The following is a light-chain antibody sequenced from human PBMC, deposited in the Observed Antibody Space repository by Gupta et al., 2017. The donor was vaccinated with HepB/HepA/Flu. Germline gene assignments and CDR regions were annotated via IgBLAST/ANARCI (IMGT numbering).Light chain of an antibody. CDR1: SSDVGNYNY. V-gene: IGLV2-23*02. Sequence: QSALTQPASVSGSPGQSITISCTGTSSDVGNYNYVAWFQQHPGKAPRLIIYEVTKRPPGISYRFSGSKSGNTASLTISGLQAEDEADYYCCSYAGGPYVFGSGTAVTVL. CDR2: EVT. CDR3: CSYAGGPYV. J-gene: IGLJ1*01.